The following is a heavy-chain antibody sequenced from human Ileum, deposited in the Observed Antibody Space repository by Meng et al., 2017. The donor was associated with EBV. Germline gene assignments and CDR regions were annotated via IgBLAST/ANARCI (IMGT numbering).Heavy chain of an antibody. D-gene: IGHD2-21*02. CDR2: MSYTGST. CDR1: NGSVSSYGYY. Sequence: VQLLGSGPGLVKPSETLSLTCSVSNGSVSSYGYYWTWIRQPPGKGLEWIGYMSYTGSTNYKSTLKSRVTISVDKSKNQFSLKLSSVTAADTAVYYCARERGGGDRGIQWGQGTLVTVSS. V-gene: IGHV4-61*08. CDR3: ARERGGGDRGIQ. J-gene: IGHJ4*02.